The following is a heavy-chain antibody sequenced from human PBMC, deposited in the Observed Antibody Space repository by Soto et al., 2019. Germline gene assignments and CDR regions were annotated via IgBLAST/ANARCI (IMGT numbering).Heavy chain of an antibody. CDR1: GFTFSSYA. V-gene: IGHV3-23*01. Sequence: GGSLRLSCAASGFTFSSYAMSWVRQAPGKGLEWVSAISGSGGSTYYADSVKGRFTISRDNSKNTLYLQMNSLRAEDTAVYYCAKWVDSSGWLDYYGMDVWGQGTTVTVSS. CDR3: AKWVDSSGWLDYYGMDV. D-gene: IGHD6-19*01. CDR2: ISGSGGST. J-gene: IGHJ6*02.